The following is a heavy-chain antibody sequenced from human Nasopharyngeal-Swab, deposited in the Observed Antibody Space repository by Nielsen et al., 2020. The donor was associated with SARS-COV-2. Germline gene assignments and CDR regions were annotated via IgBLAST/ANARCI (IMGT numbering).Heavy chain of an antibody. Sequence: SVKVSCKASGGTFSGYAISWVRQAPGQGLEWMGGIIPIFGTANYAQKFQGRVTITADESTSTAYMELSSLRSEDTAVYYCARDRYDILTGYYPPPYYGMDVWGQGTTVIVSS. V-gene: IGHV1-69*13. CDR1: GGTFSGYA. CDR2: IIPIFGTA. CDR3: ARDRYDILTGYYPPPYYGMDV. J-gene: IGHJ6*02. D-gene: IGHD3-9*01.